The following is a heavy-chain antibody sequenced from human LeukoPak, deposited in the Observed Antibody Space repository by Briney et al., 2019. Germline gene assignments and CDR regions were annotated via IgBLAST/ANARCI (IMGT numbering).Heavy chain of an antibody. Sequence: GESLKISCKGSGYSFTSYWIGWVRQMPGKGLEWMGIIYPGDSDIRYSPSFQGQVTISADKSISTAYLQWGSLKASDTAMYYCARAGYCSGGSCPRMDVWGQGTTVTVSS. CDR1: GYSFTSYW. J-gene: IGHJ6*02. V-gene: IGHV5-51*01. CDR2: IYPGDSDI. CDR3: ARAGYCSGGSCPRMDV. D-gene: IGHD2-15*01.